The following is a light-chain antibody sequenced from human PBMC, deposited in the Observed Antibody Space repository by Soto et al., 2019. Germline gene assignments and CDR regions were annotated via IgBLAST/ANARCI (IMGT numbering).Light chain of an antibody. J-gene: IGKJ1*01. CDR3: QQSYYNPT. CDR2: DIS. V-gene: IGKV1-39*01. CDR1: QGISNY. Sequence: DLQITQSQSSLSASVGVRVTITCWASQGISNYLAWFQQKPGKAPNLLIYDISTLQSGVPSRFSGSGSGTDFTLTISSLQHEDFATYYCQQSYYNPTFGQGTKV.